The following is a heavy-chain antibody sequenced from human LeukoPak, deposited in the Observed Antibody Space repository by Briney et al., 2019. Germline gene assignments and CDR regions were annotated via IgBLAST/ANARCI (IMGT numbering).Heavy chain of an antibody. Sequence: GGSLRLSCAASGFTFSSYGMSWVRQAPGKGLEWVSGISGSGGSTYYADSVKGRLTISRDNSKNTLYLQMNSLRAEDTAVYYCARDTYDSSEVAFDIWGQGTMVTVSS. J-gene: IGHJ3*02. CDR3: ARDTYDSSEVAFDI. V-gene: IGHV3-23*01. CDR1: GFTFSSYG. CDR2: ISGSGGST. D-gene: IGHD3-22*01.